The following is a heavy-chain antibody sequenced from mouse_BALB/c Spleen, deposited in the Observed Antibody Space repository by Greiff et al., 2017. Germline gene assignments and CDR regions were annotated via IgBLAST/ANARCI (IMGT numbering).Heavy chain of an antibody. V-gene: IGHV5-17*02. CDR2: ISSGSSTI. J-gene: IGHJ2*01. CDR3: ARSGLRPYFDY. Sequence: EVQGVESGGGLVQPGGSRKLSCAASGFTFSSFGMHWVRQAPEKGLEWVAYISSGSSTIYYADTVKGRFTISRDNPKNTLFLQMTSLRSEDTAMYYCARSGLRPYFDYWGQGTTLTVSS. CDR1: GFTFSSFG. D-gene: IGHD1-2*01.